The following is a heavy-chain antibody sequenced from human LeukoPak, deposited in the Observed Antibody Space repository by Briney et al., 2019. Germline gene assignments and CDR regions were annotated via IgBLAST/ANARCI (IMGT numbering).Heavy chain of an antibody. CDR1: GYTFTGYY. J-gene: IGHJ3*02. CDR2: INPDSGGT. V-gene: IGHV1-2*06. Sequence: ASVKVSCKASGYTFTGYYIHWVRQAPGQGLEWMGRINPDSGGTRFAQKFQGRVTMTRDTSISAAYMELNWLRSDDTAVYYCERHMVAVADTRDAFDIWGQGTMVRVSS. D-gene: IGHD6-19*01. CDR3: ERHMVAVADTRDAFDI.